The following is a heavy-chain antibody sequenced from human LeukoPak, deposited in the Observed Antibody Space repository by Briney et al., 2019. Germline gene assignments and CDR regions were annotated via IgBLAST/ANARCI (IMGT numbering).Heavy chain of an antibody. Sequence: PGRSLRLSCAASGFTFSSYATHWVRQAPGKGLEWVAVISYDGSNKYYADSVKGRFTISRDNSKNTLYLQMNSLRAEDTAVYYCARDQKGYCSSTSCPMGDYWGQGTLVTVSS. D-gene: IGHD2-2*01. J-gene: IGHJ4*02. V-gene: IGHV3-30-3*01. CDR1: GFTFSSYA. CDR3: ARDQKGYCSSTSCPMGDY. CDR2: ISYDGSNK.